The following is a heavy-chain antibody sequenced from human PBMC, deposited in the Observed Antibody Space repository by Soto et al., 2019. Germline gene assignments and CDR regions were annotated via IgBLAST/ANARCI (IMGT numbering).Heavy chain of an antibody. CDR3: ARAERYCSSTSCSEYFQH. CDR2: IYSGGST. D-gene: IGHD2-2*01. CDR1: GFTVSSNY. V-gene: IGHV3-53*02. J-gene: IGHJ1*01. Sequence: EVQLVETGGGLIQPGGSLRLSCAASGFTVSSNYMSWVRQAPGKGLEWVSVIYSGGSTYYADSVKGRFTISRDNSKNTLYLQMNSLRAEDTAVYYCARAERYCSSTSCSEYFQHWGQGTLVTVSS.